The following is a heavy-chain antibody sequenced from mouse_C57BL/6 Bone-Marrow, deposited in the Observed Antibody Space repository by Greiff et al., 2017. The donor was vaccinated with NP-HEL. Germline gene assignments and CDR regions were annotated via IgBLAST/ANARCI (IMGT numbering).Heavy chain of an antibody. J-gene: IGHJ3*01. Sequence: EVQGVESGGDLVKPGGSLKLSCAASGFTFSSYGMSWVRQTPDKRLEWVATISSGGSYTYYPDSVKGRFTISRDNAKNTLYLQMSSLKSEDTAMYYCARHEDYEGFAYWGQGTLVTVSA. CDR3: ARHEDYEGFAY. CDR1: GFTFSSYG. D-gene: IGHD2-4*01. V-gene: IGHV5-6*01. CDR2: ISSGGSYT.